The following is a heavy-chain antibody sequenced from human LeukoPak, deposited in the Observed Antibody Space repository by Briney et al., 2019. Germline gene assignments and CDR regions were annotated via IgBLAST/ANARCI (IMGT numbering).Heavy chain of an antibody. CDR3: ASTGHCIGVTCYSNYFDH. D-gene: IGHD2-15*01. CDR2: IYFSGST. CDR1: VVSITNFY. V-gene: IGHV4-59*08. J-gene: IGHJ4*02. Sequence: SETLSLTCTVSVVSITNFYWSWIRQPPGKGLEWIGYIYFSGSTNYNPSLKSRVTVSLDTTKNQVSLKLSSVSAADTAVYYCASTGHCIGVTCYSNYFDHWGQGTLVTVSS.